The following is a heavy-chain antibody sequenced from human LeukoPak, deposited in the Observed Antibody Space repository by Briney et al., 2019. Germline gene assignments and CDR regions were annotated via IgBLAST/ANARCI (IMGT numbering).Heavy chain of an antibody. J-gene: IGHJ4*02. CDR3: ARVVKYSSGPLTDLLPYYFDS. CDR1: GYTFTNYA. V-gene: IGHV1-3*03. CDR2: INAGNGNT. D-gene: IGHD6-19*01. Sequence: ASVKVSCKASGYTFTNYAMHWVRQAPGQRLEWMGWINAGNGNTKYSQEFQGRVTISRDTSASTAYMELSSLTSEDMAVYYCARVVKYSSGPLTDLLPYYFDSWGQGTLVTVSS.